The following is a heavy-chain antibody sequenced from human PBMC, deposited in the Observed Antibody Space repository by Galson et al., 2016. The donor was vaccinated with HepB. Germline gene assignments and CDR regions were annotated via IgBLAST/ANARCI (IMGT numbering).Heavy chain of an antibody. J-gene: IGHJ4*02. CDR1: GYTFTSYG. CDR3: ARGWYESTGTRGEFDS. D-gene: IGHD1-1*01. CDR2: ISVYNGKT. Sequence: SVKVSCRASGYTFTSYGISWVRQAPRHGLEWMGWISVYNGKTNYAQNFQGRLTVTTDTSTSTAYMELRGLSSDDTAIYYCARGWYESTGTRGEFDSWGQGTLVTVSS. V-gene: IGHV1-18*01.